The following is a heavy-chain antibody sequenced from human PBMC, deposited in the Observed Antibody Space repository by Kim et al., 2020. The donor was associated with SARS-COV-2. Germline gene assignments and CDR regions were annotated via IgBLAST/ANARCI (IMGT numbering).Heavy chain of an antibody. D-gene: IGHD3-10*01. J-gene: IGHJ6*02. CDR2: IYPGDSDT. CDR1: GYSFTSYW. V-gene: IGHV5-51*01. CDR3: ARAYGSGSPAYYDYYYGMDV. Sequence: GESLKISCKGSGYSFTSYWIGWVRQMPGKGLEWMGIIYPGDSDTRYSPSFQGQVTISADKSISTAYLQRSSLKASDTAMYYCARAYGSGSPAYYDYYYGMDVWGQGTTVTVSS.